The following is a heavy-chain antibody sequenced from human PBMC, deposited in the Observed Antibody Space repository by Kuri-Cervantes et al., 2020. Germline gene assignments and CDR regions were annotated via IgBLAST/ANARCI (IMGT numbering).Heavy chain of an antibody. D-gene: IGHD6-25*01. V-gene: IGHV4-59*12. CDR1: GGSISSYY. CDR2: IFHTGRA. CDR3: AREYNIAALGTPLDY. Sequence: GSLRLSCTVSGGSISSYYWNWIRQPPGKGLEWIGYIFHTGRAFYNPSLKSRVTISVDTSENQFSLRLNSVTAADTAVYFCAREYNIAALGTPLDYWGQGTLVTVSS. J-gene: IGHJ4*02.